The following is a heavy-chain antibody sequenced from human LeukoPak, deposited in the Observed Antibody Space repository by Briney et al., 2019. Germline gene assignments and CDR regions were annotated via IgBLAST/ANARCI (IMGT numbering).Heavy chain of an antibody. CDR3: AKHYDSSGYFYDY. D-gene: IGHD3-22*01. Sequence: PGGSLRLSCAASGFTFSSYVMNWVRQAPGKGLEWVSVISGGGGSTYYADSVKGRFTISRDNSKNTLFLQMNSLRAEDTAVYYCAKHYDSSGYFYDYWGQGALVTVSS. CDR2: ISGGGGST. V-gene: IGHV3-23*01. CDR1: GFTFSSYV. J-gene: IGHJ4*02.